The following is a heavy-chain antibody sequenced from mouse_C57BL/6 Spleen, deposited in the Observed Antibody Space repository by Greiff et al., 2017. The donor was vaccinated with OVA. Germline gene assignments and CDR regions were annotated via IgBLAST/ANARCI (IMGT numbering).Heavy chain of an antibody. Sequence: DVQLQESGPELVKPGASVKMSCKASGYTFTDYNMHWVKQSHGKSLEWIGYINPNNGGTSYNQKFKGKATLTVNKSSSTAYMELRSLTSEDSAVYYCALTGTLWFAYWGQGTLVTVSA. CDR1: GYTFTDYN. V-gene: IGHV1-22*01. J-gene: IGHJ3*01. CDR3: ALTGTLWFAY. CDR2: INPNNGGT. D-gene: IGHD4-1*01.